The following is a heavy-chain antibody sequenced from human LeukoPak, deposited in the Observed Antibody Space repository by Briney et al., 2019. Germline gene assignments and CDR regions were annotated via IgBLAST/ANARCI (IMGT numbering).Heavy chain of an antibody. V-gene: IGHV1-18*04. CDR1: GYTFTGYY. D-gene: IGHD6-13*01. CDR3: AREGEYSSSWDFTQNFDY. J-gene: IGHJ4*02. Sequence: ASVKVSCKASGYTFTGYYIHWVRQAPGQGLEWMGWISAYNGNTNYAQKLQGRVTMTTDTSTSTAYMELRSLRSDDTAVYYCAREGEYSSSWDFTQNFDYWGQGTLVTVSS. CDR2: ISAYNGNT.